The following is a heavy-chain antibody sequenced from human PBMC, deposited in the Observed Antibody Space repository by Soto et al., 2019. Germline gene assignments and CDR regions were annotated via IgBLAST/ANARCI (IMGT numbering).Heavy chain of an antibody. CDR3: ARGRGAAADYFDF. V-gene: IGHV3-11*05. J-gene: IGHJ4*02. CDR2: ISSSTSHT. D-gene: IGHD6-13*01. CDR1: GFTFSDYY. Sequence: GGSLRLSCAVSGFTFSDYYMTWIRQAPGKGLERVSYISSSTSHTNYADNVKGRFTISRDNAKNSLFLQMNSLRAEDTAVYYCARGRGAAADYFDFWGQGTLVTVSS.